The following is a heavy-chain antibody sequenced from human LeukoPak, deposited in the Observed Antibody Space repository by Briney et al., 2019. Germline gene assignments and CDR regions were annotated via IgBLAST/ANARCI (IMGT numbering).Heavy chain of an antibody. CDR1: GGSFSGYY. Sequence: SETLPLTCAVYGGSFSGYYWSWIRQPPGKELEWIGEINHSGSTNYNPSLKSRVTISVDTSKNQFSLKLSSVTAADTAVYYCARAGTIPWFGEVYWGQGTLVTVSS. V-gene: IGHV4-34*01. CDR2: INHSGST. D-gene: IGHD3-10*01. J-gene: IGHJ4*02. CDR3: ARAGTIPWFGEVY.